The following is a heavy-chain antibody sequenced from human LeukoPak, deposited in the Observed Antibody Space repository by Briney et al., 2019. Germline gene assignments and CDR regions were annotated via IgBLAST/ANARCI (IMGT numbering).Heavy chain of an antibody. CDR1: GGSINSY. D-gene: IGHD3-10*01. CDR2: ISGSGTI. V-gene: IGHV4-4*07. Sequence: PSETLSLTCTVSGGSINSYWSWIRQHAGKGLEWIGRISGSGTITYNPALQSRLSISIDTSKNQYSLKLMSVTAADTAVYYCARDSGTTGEVKFDPWGQGTLVTVSS. J-gene: IGHJ5*02. CDR3: ARDSGTTGEVKFDP.